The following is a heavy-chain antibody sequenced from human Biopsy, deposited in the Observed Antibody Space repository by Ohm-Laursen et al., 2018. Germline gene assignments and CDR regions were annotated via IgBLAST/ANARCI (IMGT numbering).Heavy chain of an antibody. V-gene: IGHV1-24*01. CDR1: GYTLTELS. Sequence: GASVKVSCKVSGYTLTELSIHWVRQTGGKGLEWMGGFDREERKTVYAEKFQGRVTMTEDTSTDTVHMEVTSLRSDDTAVYYCATEPYYDTRFYYNVRPFDFWGQGTLVTVSS. CDR2: FDREERKT. J-gene: IGHJ4*02. CDR3: ATEPYYDTRFYYNVRPFDF. D-gene: IGHD3-10*01.